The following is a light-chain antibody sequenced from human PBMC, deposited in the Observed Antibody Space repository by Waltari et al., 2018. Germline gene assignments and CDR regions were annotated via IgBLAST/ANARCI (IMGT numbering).Light chain of an antibody. CDR1: SSDVGGYNY. CDR3: CSYAGSYTV. V-gene: IGLV2-11*01. Sequence: QSALTHPRSVSGSPGQSVTISCTGTSSDVGGYNYVSWYQQHPGKAPKLMIYDVSKRPSGVPDRFSGSKSGNTASLTISGLQAEDEADYYGCSYAGSYTVFGGGTKLTVL. J-gene: IGLJ2*01. CDR2: DVS.